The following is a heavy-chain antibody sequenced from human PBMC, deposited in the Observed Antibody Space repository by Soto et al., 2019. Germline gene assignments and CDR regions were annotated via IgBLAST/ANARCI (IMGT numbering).Heavy chain of an antibody. CDR1: GFSLSTSGVG. D-gene: IGHD2-15*01. J-gene: IGHJ4*02. CDR2: IYWDDDK. CDR3: AHRPSYCSGGSCYSGFDY. Sequence: QVTLKESGPTLVKPTQTLTLTCTFSGFSLSTSGVGVGWIRQPPGKALEWLALIYWDDDKRYSPSLKSRLTIPKDTSKNQVVLTMTNMDHVDTATYYCAHRPSYCSGGSCYSGFDYWGQGTLVTVSS. V-gene: IGHV2-5*02.